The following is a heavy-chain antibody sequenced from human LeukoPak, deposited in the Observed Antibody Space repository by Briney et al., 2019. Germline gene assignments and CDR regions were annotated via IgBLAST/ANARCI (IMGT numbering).Heavy chain of an antibody. V-gene: IGHV1-8*01. CDR2: MNPNSGNT. Sequence: GASAKVSCKASGYTFTSYDINWVRQATGQGLEWMGWMNPNSGNTGYAQKFQGRVTMTRNTSISTAYMELSSLRSEDTAVYYCARGLGGYCSSTSCHGPWFDPWGQGTLVTVSS. D-gene: IGHD2-2*01. CDR3: ARGLGGYCSSTSCHGPWFDP. CDR1: GYTFTSYD. J-gene: IGHJ5*02.